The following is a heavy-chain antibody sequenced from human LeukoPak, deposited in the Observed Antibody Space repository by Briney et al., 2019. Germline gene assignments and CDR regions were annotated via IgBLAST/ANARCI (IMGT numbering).Heavy chain of an antibody. CDR1: GGSFSGYY. Sequence: SETLSLTCAVYGGSFSGYYWSWIRQPPGKGLEWIGEINHSGSTNYNPFLKSRVTIPVDTSKNQFSLKLSSVTAADTAVYYCARGLGYCSGGSCYSIRPGGYWGQGTLVTVSS. CDR3: ARGLGYCSGGSCYSIRPGGY. J-gene: IGHJ4*02. D-gene: IGHD2-15*01. CDR2: INHSGST. V-gene: IGHV4-34*01.